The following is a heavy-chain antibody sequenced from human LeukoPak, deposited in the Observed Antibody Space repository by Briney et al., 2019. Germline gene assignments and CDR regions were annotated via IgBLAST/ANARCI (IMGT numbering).Heavy chain of an antibody. D-gene: IGHD3-22*01. CDR1: GGTFSSYA. J-gene: IGHJ4*02. Sequence: GASVKVSCKASGGTFSSYAISWVRQAPGQGLEWMGRIIPIFGTANYAQKFQGRVTITTDESTSTAYMELSSLRSEDTAVYYCTAVIGYDSSGYYYFDYWGRGTLVTVSS. CDR3: TAVIGYDSSGYYYFDY. CDR2: IIPIFGTA. V-gene: IGHV1-69*05.